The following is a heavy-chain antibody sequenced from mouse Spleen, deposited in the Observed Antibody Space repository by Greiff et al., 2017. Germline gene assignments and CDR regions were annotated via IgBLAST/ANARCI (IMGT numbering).Heavy chain of an antibody. V-gene: IGHV1-26*01. CDR1: GYTFTDYY. Sequence: VQLQQSGPELVKPGASVKISCKASGYTFTDYYMNWVKQSHGKSLEWIGDINPNNGGTSYNQKFKGKATLTVDKSSSTAYMELRSLTSEDSAVYYCARTAVGSYWYFDVWGTGTTVTVSS. J-gene: IGHJ1*03. CDR2: INPNNGGT. CDR3: ARTAVGSYWYFDV. D-gene: IGHD1-1*01.